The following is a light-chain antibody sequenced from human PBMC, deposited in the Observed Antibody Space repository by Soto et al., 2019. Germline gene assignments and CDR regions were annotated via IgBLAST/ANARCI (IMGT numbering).Light chain of an antibody. Sequence: QSALTQPASVSGSPGQSITISCTGTSGDVGSYNLVSWYQQHPDKAPKLILYEGTQRPSGVSDRFSGSKSGNTASLTISGLQAEDEADYYCCSYAGSSTGVFGGGTKVTVL. CDR3: CSYAGSSTGV. CDR2: EGT. V-gene: IGLV2-23*01. CDR1: SGDVGSYNL. J-gene: IGLJ3*02.